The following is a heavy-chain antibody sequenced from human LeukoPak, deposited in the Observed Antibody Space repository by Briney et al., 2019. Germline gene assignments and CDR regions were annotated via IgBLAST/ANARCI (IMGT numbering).Heavy chain of an antibody. CDR1: GYTFTSYY. J-gene: IGHJ4*02. CDR2: INPSGGST. D-gene: IGHD3-3*01. V-gene: IGHV1-46*03. Sequence: ASVKVSCKASGYTFTSYYMHWVRQAPRQGLEWMGIINPSGGSTSYAQKFQGRVTMTRDTSTSTVYMELSSLRSADTAVYYCARGDYDFWSGYLHYFDYWGQGTLVTVSS. CDR3: ARGDYDFWSGYLHYFDY.